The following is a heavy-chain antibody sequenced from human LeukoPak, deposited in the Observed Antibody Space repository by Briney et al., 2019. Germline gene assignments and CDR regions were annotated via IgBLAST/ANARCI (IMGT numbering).Heavy chain of an antibody. CDR1: GGTFSSYA. D-gene: IGHD3-22*01. V-gene: IGHV1-69*01. CDR3: ASRSGYYRNFDY. J-gene: IGHJ4*02. CDR2: IIPIFGTA. Sequence: GASVTVSCKASGGTFSSYAISWVRQAPGQGLEWMGGIIPIFGTANYAQKFQGRVTITADESTSTAYMELSSLRSEDTAVYYCASRSGYYRNFDYWGQGTLVTVSS.